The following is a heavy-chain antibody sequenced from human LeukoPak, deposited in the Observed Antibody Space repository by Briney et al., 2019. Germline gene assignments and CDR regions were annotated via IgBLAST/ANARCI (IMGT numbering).Heavy chain of an antibody. CDR2: IYYSGKT. D-gene: IGHD5/OR15-5a*01. J-gene: IGHJ4*02. CDR3: ARYPVLYHFDY. V-gene: IGHV4-59*01. Sequence: SETLSLTCTVSGGSISSYYWSWIRQPPGKGLEWIGYIYYSGKTDYNPSLKSRVTISLDTSKNQFSLKLSSVTAADTAVYYCARYPVLYHFDYWGQGTLVTVSS. CDR1: GGSISSYY.